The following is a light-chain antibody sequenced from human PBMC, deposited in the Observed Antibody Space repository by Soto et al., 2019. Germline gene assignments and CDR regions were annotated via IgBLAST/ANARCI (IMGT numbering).Light chain of an antibody. J-gene: IGLJ7*01. V-gene: IGLV1-47*01. Sequence: QSVLTQPPSASGPPGQTVTISCSGGASNVAGNYVYWYQQLPGTAPKLLVYGRNERPSGVPDRFSASWSGTSASLTISGLRSEDEGNYFCASWDGSLGGLFGGGTQLTVL. CDR3: ASWDGSLGGL. CDR2: GRN. CDR1: ASNVAGNY.